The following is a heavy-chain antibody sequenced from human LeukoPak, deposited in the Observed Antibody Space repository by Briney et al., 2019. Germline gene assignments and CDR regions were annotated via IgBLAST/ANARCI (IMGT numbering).Heavy chain of an antibody. V-gene: IGHV4-59*08. D-gene: IGHD3-16*01. Sequence: SETLSLTCTVSGGSISSYYWSWIRQPPGKGLEWIGYIYYSGSTNYNPSLKSRVTISVDTSKNQFSLKLSSVTAADTAVYYCARLGVLGPIYGMDVWGQGTTVTVSS. CDR3: ARLGVLGPIYGMDV. CDR2: IYYSGST. J-gene: IGHJ6*02. CDR1: GGSISSYY.